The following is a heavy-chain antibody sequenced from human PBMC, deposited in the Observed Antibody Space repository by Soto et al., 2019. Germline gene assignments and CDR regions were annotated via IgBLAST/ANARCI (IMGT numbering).Heavy chain of an antibody. CDR3: ARGSDVDP. CDR2: IKXANGNT. J-gene: IGHJ5*02. V-gene: IGHV1-3*01. D-gene: IGHD6-19*01. CDR1: GYTFTSYA. Sequence: XVKVSCKASGYTFTSYAMHWVRQAPGQRLEGXGWIKXANGNTNYSQXXQGRVTITTETSESTPYMELTTMRYEDTAVYYCARGSDVDPWGQGTMVTVSS.